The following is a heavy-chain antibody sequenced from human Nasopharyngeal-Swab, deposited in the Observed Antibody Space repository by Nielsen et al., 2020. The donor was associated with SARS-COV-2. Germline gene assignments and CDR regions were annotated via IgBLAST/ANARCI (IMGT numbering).Heavy chain of an antibody. V-gene: IGHV3-74*01. CDR2: INGDGSSL. Sequence: GGSLRLSCAASGFTFSNYRMHWVCQAPGKGLVWVSRINGDGSSLNYADFVKGRFTISTDNAKSTLYLEMNSLRAEDTAVYYCARGRGSSTSMIGYWGQGTLVTVSS. D-gene: IGHD2/OR15-2a*01. CDR1: GFTFSNYR. J-gene: IGHJ4*02. CDR3: ARGRGSSTSMIGY.